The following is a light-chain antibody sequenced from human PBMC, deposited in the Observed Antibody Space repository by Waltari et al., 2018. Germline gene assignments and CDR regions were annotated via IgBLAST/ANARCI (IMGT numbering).Light chain of an antibody. CDR3: HAYTISLIWV. CDR2: DVS. CDR1: SSDVGGHNH. J-gene: IGLJ3*02. Sequence: QSALTQPASVSGSPGQSITISCTGTSSDVGGHNHVSWYQHHPGKVPKLMIFDVSERPSGVSNRFSGSKSGNTASLTISGLQPDDEAEYYCHAYTISLIWVFGGGTKVTVL. V-gene: IGLV2-14*03.